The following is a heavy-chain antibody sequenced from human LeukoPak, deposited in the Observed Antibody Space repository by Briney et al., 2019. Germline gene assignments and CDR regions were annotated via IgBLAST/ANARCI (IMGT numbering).Heavy chain of an antibody. Sequence: GGSLRLSCSASGFTFTSYAMHWVRQAPGKGLEWVAVVWYDGSNKYYADSVKGRFTISRDNAKSTVYLQMHSLRAEDTAVYYCARTYRRGWYYFDYWGQGTLVTVSS. J-gene: IGHJ4*02. V-gene: IGHV3-33*01. CDR2: VWYDGSNK. D-gene: IGHD6-19*01. CDR1: GFTFTSYA. CDR3: ARTYRRGWYYFDY.